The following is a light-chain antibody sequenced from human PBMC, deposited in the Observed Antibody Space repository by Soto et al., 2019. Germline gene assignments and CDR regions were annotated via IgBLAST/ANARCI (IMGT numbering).Light chain of an antibody. V-gene: IGKV1-6*01. Sequence: AIQMTQSPSSLSASVGDRVTITCRASQGIGADLGWYQQKPGKAPRLLIYAAFLLHSGVPARFSGSGSGTDFTLTISSLQPEDFASYYCLQDHDYPWTFGQGTKVEIK. CDR1: QGIGAD. CDR2: AAF. J-gene: IGKJ1*01. CDR3: LQDHDYPWT.